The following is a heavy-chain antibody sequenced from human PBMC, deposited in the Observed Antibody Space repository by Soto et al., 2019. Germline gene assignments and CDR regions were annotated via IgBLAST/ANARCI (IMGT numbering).Heavy chain of an antibody. Sequence: PGGSLRLSCAASGFTFSSYGMHWVRQAPGKGLEWVAVIWYDGSNKYYADSVKGRFTISRDNSKNTLYLQMNSLRAEDTAVYYCAREVAGDYYFDYWGQGTLVTVSS. D-gene: IGHD4-17*01. CDR1: GFTFSSYG. V-gene: IGHV3-33*01. CDR2: IWYDGSNK. CDR3: AREVAGDYYFDY. J-gene: IGHJ4*02.